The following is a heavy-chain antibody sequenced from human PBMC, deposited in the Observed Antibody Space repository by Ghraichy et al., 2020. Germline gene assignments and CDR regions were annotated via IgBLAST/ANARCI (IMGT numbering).Heavy chain of an antibody. D-gene: IGHD5-18*01. V-gene: IGHV3-23*01. CDR2: ISGTGRST. CDR1: GFTFSNYA. CDR3: AKSPIGYTSMVVDFDY. J-gene: IGHJ4*02. Sequence: GESLNISCAASGFTFSNYAMSWVRQAPGKGLEWVSTISGTGRSTYYADSVKGRFTVSRDNSRNTLYLQMSSLRVEDTALYFCAKSPIGYTSMVVDFDYWGQGTLATVSS.